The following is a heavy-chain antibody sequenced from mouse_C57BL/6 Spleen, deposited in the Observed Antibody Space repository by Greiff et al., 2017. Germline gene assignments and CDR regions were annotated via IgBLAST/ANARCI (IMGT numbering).Heavy chain of an antibody. V-gene: IGHV5-17*01. CDR2: ISSGSSTI. D-gene: IGHD1-1*01. Sequence: EVKLMESGGGLVKPGGSLKLSCAASGFTFSDYGMHWVRQAPEKGLEWVAYISSGSSTIYYADTVKGRFTISRDNAKNTLFLQITSLRSEDTAMYDCARVDYYGSSYFDYWGQGTTLTVSS. CDR1: GFTFSDYG. J-gene: IGHJ2*01. CDR3: ARVDYYGSSYFDY.